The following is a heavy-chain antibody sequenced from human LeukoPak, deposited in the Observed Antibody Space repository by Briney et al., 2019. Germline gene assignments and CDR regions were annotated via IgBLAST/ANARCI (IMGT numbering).Heavy chain of an antibody. CDR2: GEST. CDR1: GDSVRGGPYY. CDR3: ARDNWGSLDF. D-gene: IGHD7-27*01. J-gene: IGHJ4*02. Sequence: SETLSLTCTVSGDSVRGGPYYWSWIRQPPGKGLEWIGYGESTNYNPSLKSRVTISVDTSKSQFSLQLRYLTAADTAVYYCARDNWGSLDFWGRGILVTVSS. V-gene: IGHV4-61*01.